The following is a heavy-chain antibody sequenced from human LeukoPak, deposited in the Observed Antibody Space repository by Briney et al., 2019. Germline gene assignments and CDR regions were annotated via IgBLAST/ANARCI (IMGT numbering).Heavy chain of an antibody. CDR1: GFTVSSYP. Sequence: GGALRLSCVASGFTVSSYPISWVRQAAGKGLEWVSAISGGGVDTYYADSVKGRFPISRDESKNTLYLQINSLRAEDTAVYYCAKSVGYHSDRSGYYWLGTFDSWGQGTLVTVSS. J-gene: IGHJ4*02. CDR2: ISGGGVDT. V-gene: IGHV3-23*01. D-gene: IGHD3-22*01. CDR3: AKSVGYHSDRSGYYWLGTFDS.